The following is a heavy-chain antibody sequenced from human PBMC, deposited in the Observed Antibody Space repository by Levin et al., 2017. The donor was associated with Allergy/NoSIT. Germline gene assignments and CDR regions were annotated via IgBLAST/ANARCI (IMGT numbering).Heavy chain of an antibody. CDR2: ISYDGSDK. D-gene: IGHD1-14*01. J-gene: IGHJ4*02. CDR3: AKEGPGRDFDY. CDR1: GFTFSSYA. V-gene: IGHV3-30*18. Sequence: QPGESLKISCAASGFTFSSYAMHWVRQAPGKGLEWVAFISYDGSDKYYAESVKGRFTISRDDSKNTLYLQMYSLRAEDTAAYYCAKEGPGRDFDYWGQGTLVAVSS.